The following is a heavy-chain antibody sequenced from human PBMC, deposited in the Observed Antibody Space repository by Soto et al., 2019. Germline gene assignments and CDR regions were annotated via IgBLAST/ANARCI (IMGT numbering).Heavy chain of an antibody. D-gene: IGHD3-9*01. Sequence: EVQLLESGGGLVQPGGSLRLSCAASGFTFSSYAMSWVRQAPGKGLEWVSALSSGGGRTYYADSVKCRFTISIHNSKNTLYLQMNSLSAEDTAVYYCAKDSDILTGYYRTEAFDIWGQGTMVTVSS. V-gene: IGHV3-23*01. J-gene: IGHJ3*02. CDR1: GFTFSSYA. CDR2: LSSGGGRT. CDR3: AKDSDILTGYYRTEAFDI.